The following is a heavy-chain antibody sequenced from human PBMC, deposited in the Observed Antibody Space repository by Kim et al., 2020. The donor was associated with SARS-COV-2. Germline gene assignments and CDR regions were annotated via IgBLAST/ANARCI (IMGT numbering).Heavy chain of an antibody. CDR2: MTPNSGNT. CDR3: ARGVGHSGRLLWIALWENYMDV. J-gene: IGHJ6*03. D-gene: IGHD2-21*01. Sequence: ASVKVSCKASGYTFTSYDINWVRQAPGQGLEWMGWMTPNSGNTSYAQKFQGRVTMTRNTSISTAYMELGSLRSEDTAVYYCARGVGHSGRLLWIALWENYMDVWGQGTTVTVSS. CDR1: GYTFTSYD. V-gene: IGHV1-8*01.